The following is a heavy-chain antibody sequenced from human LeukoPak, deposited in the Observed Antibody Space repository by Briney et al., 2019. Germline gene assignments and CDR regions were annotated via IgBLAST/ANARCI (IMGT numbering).Heavy chain of an antibody. CDR2: FDPEDGET. J-gene: IGHJ3*02. CDR3: ATGGRVAGAFDI. V-gene: IGHV1-24*01. CDR1: GYTLTELS. D-gene: IGHD6-19*01. Sequence: ASVKVSCKVSGYTLTELSMPWVRQAPGKGLEWMGGFDPEDGETIYAQKFQGRVTMTENTSTDTAYMELSSLRSEDTAVYYCATGGRVAGAFDIWGQGTMVTVSS.